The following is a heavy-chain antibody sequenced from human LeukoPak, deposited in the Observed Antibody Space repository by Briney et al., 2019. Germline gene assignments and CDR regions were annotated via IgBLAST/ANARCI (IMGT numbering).Heavy chain of an antibody. CDR3: TRGGAARLHFQN. CDR2: IYHSGST. J-gene: IGHJ1*01. CDR1: GGSISTYY. V-gene: IGHV4-59*01. D-gene: IGHD6-6*01. Sequence: SETLSLTCTVSGGSISTYYWNWIRQPPGKGLEWIGYIYHSGSTNYNPSLQSRVTISVDTSKNQFSLNLNSVTAADTAVYYCTRGGAARLHFQNWGQGTLVTVSS.